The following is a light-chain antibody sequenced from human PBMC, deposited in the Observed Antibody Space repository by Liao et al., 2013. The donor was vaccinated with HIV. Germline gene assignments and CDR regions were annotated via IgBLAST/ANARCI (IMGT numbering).Light chain of an antibody. CDR1: KLGNKY. Sequence: SYELTQPPSVSVSPGQTASITCSGDKLGNKYTSWYQQKPGQSPVLVIYQDTKRPSGIPERVSGSNSGNTATLTINRVEAGDEADYYCQVWDSTPDQRIYVFGPGTKVTVL. J-gene: IGLJ1*01. V-gene: IGLV3-1*01. CDR3: QVWDSTPDQRIYV. CDR2: QDT.